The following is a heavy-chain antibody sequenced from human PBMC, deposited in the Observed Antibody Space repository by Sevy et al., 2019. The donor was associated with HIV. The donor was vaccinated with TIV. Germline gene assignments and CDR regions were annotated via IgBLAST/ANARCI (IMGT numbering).Heavy chain of an antibody. CDR1: GFTFSSYA. CDR2: ISGSGGST. D-gene: IGHD3-3*01. V-gene: IGHV3-23*01. J-gene: IGHJ5*02. CDR3: AKDFPTTSREAITFFGVVIRPRRPLPFDP. Sequence: GGSLRLSCAASGFTFSSYAMSWVRQAPGKGLEWVSAISGSGGSTYYADSVKGRFTISRDNSKNTLYLQMNSLRAEDTAVYYCAKDFPTTSREAITFFGVVIRPRRPLPFDPWGQGTLVTVSS.